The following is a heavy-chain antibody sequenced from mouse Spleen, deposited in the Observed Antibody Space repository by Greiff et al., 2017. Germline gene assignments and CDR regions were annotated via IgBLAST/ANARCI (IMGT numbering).Heavy chain of an antibody. J-gene: IGHJ4*01. CDR1: GYTFTSYW. V-gene: IGHV1-69*01. D-gene: IGHD1-1*01. Sequence: QVQLQQPGAELVMPGASVKLSCKASGYTFTSYWMHWVKQRPGQGLEWIGEIDPSDSYTNYNQKFKGKATLTVDKSSSTAYMQLSSLTSEDSAVYYCARRGGSSRGYAMDYWGQGTSVTVSS. CDR3: ARRGGSSRGYAMDY. CDR2: IDPSDSYT.